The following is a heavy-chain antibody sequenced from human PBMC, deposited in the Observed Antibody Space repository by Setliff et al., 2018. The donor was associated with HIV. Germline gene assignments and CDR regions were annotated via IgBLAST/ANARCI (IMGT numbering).Heavy chain of an antibody. V-gene: IGHV4-59*01. CDR3: ARFQAWQLGRRGGYYYYMDV. CDR2: IHYSGSS. J-gene: IGHJ6*03. CDR1: GGSISGYY. D-gene: IGHD1-1*01. Sequence: PSETLSLTCTVSGGSISGYYWSWVRQPPEKRLELIGSIHYSGSSDYNPSLKSRITISVDMSRNQFSLVLSSVTAVDTAVYYCARFQAWQLGRRGGYYYYMDVWGKGTTVTVSS.